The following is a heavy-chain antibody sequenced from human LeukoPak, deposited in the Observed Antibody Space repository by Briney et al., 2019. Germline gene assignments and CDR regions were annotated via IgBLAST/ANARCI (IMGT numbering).Heavy chain of an antibody. CDR1: GGSISSGGYY. CDR3: ARESSSSPFDY. Sequence: SETLSLTCTVSGGSISSGGYYWSWIRQHPGKGLEWIGYIHYSGSTYYNPSLKSRVTISVDTSKNQFSLKLSSVTAADTAVYYCARESSSSPFDYWGQGTLVTVSS. V-gene: IGHV4-31*03. D-gene: IGHD6-6*01. CDR2: IHYSGST. J-gene: IGHJ4*02.